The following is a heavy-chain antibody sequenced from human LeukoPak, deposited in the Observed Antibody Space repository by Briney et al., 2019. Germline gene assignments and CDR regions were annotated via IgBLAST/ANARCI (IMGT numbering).Heavy chain of an antibody. CDR3: ARGRGYYDSSGYFDY. Sequence: SVKVSCKASGGTFSSYAISWVRQAPGQGLEWMGRIIPIFGIANYAQKFQGRVTITADKSTSTAYMELSSLRSEDTAVYYCARGRGYYDSSGYFDYWGQGTLVTVFS. J-gene: IGHJ4*02. D-gene: IGHD3-22*01. CDR1: GGTFSSYA. V-gene: IGHV1-69*04. CDR2: IIPIFGIA.